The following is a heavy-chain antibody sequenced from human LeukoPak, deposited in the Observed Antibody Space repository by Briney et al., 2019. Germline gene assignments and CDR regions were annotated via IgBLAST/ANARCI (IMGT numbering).Heavy chain of an antibody. Sequence: SRTLSLTCAISGDSVSSNGIAWDWIRQSPSRGLEWLGRKSYKSKWYNDYAVSVSGRMTINPDTSKDQFSLQLNSVTPEGSAVYYCARAQSGFYPYWGQGTQVTVSS. V-gene: IGHV6-1*01. D-gene: IGHD3-3*01. CDR2: KSYKSKWYN. CDR1: GDSVSSNGIA. CDR3: ARAQSGFYPY. J-gene: IGHJ4*02.